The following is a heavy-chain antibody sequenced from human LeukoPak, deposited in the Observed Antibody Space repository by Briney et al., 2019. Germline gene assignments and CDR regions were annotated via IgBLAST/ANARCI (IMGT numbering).Heavy chain of an antibody. CDR2: ISSSSSYI. CDR3: ARDWGYYYYYGMDV. CDR1: GFTFSSYS. D-gene: IGHD3-16*01. V-gene: IGHV3-21*01. Sequence: PGGSLRLSCAASGFTFSSYSTNWVRQAPGKGLEWVSSISSSSSYIYYADSVKGRFTISRDNAKNSLYLQMNSLRAEDTAVYYCARDWGYYYYYGMDVWGQGTTVTVSS. J-gene: IGHJ6*02.